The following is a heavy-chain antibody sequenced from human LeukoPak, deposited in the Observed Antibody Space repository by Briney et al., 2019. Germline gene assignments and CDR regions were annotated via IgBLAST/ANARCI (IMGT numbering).Heavy chain of an antibody. CDR1: GYTFTGYY. V-gene: IGHV1-2*02. Sequence: ASVKVSCKASGYTFTGYYMHWVRQAPGQGLEWMGWINPNSGGTNYAQKLQGRVTMTTDTSTSTAYMELRSLRSDDTAVYYCARDVPPYIAAALPAGYYYYHYMDVWGKGTTVTVSS. CDR2: INPNSGGT. J-gene: IGHJ6*03. CDR3: ARDVPPYIAAALPAGYYYYHYMDV. D-gene: IGHD6-13*01.